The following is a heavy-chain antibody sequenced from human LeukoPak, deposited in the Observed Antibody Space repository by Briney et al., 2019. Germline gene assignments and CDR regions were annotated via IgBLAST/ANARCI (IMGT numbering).Heavy chain of an antibody. Sequence: SQTLSLTCTVSGGSIRTDSYYWSWIRQPAGKGLEWIGRIYASGTTSYNPSLKSRVTISVDTSKNQLSLKLTSVTAADTAVYYCARVRPLSRGYSQIPNNWFDPWGQGTLVTVSS. D-gene: IGHD3-22*01. CDR1: GGSIRTDSYY. CDR3: ARVRPLSRGYSQIPNNWFDP. V-gene: IGHV4-61*02. J-gene: IGHJ5*02. CDR2: IYASGTT.